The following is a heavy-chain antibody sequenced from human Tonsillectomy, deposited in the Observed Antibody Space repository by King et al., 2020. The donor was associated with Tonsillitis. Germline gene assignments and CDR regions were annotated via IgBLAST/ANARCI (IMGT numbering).Heavy chain of an antibody. J-gene: IGHJ4*02. CDR3: AKDSEGYWDLSY. D-gene: IGHD1-26*01. CDR2: IRHDGNNK. V-gene: IGHV3-30*02. CDR1: GLSLSRYG. Sequence: VQLVESGGGVVQPGGSLRLSCAASGLSLSRYGMHWVRQAPGKGLEWVAFIRHDGNNKYYAESVKGRFTISRDNSKNTLYLQMNSLRREDTAVYYCAKDSEGYWDLSYWGQGTLVTVSP.